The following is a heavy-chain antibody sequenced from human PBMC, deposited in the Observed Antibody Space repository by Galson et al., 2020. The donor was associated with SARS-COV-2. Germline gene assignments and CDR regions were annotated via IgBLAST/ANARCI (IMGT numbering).Heavy chain of an antibody. V-gene: IGHV1-2*02. CDR2: INPKSGAT. Sequence: ASVKVSCKASGYTFTGYYLHWVREAPGQGHEWMGWINPKSGATNYVQKFQARVTMTRDTSINTAYMELSRLTSDDTALYYCARAIDYNSASRDFDYWGQGTLVTVSS. D-gene: IGHD6-25*01. CDR3: ARAIDYNSASRDFDY. CDR1: GYTFTGYY. J-gene: IGHJ4*02.